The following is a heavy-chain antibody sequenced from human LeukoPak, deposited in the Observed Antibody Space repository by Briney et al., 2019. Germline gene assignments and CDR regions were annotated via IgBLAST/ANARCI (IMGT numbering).Heavy chain of an antibody. J-gene: IGHJ3*02. CDR2: ITPYSGGT. V-gene: IGHV1-2*02. CDR3: AREFNTYYYGSGSHDAFDI. D-gene: IGHD3-10*01. Sequence: ASVKVFCKASGYTFTVYYIHWVRQAPGQGLEWMGWITPYSGGTDYAQKFQGRVTMTMDTSISTVYMELSRLRSDDTAVYYCAREFNTYYYGSGSHDAFDIWGQGTEVTVS. CDR1: GYTFTVYY.